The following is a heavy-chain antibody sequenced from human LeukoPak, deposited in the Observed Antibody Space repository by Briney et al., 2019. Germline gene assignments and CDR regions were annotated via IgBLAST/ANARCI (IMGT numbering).Heavy chain of an antibody. CDR1: GYAFTRNG. V-gene: IGHV1-18*01. Sequence: ASVKVSCKASGYAFTRNGISWVRQAPGQGLEWMGWISGYHGNTNYAQNLHDRVTMTTESSTSTAYMELGSRRSDDTAVYYCATTWGSSSWSPFEYWGLGTLVTVSS. D-gene: IGHD6-13*01. J-gene: IGHJ4*02. CDR3: ATTWGSSSWSPFEY. CDR2: ISGYHGNT.